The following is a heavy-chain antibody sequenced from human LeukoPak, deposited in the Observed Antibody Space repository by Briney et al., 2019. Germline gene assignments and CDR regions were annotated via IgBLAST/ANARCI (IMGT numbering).Heavy chain of an antibody. J-gene: IGHJ5*02. D-gene: IGHD2-8*02. Sequence: GASVKVSCKASGGTFSSYAISWVRQAPGQGLEWMGWISGDNLNTDYAQKFQGRVTMTTDTSTSIAYMELRRLRSDDTAVYFCARDWDCRGGVCVDCFDPWGQGTLVTVSS. CDR2: ISGDNLNT. V-gene: IGHV1-18*01. CDR3: ARDWDCRGGVCVDCFDP. CDR1: GGTFSSYA.